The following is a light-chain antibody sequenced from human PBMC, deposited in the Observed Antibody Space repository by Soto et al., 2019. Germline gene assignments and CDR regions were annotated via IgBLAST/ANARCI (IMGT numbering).Light chain of an antibody. CDR2: DNY. CDR1: SSNIGNNF. V-gene: IGLV1-51*01. J-gene: IGLJ2*01. CDR3: ETWDTSLSAVL. Sequence: QSVLTQPPSVSAGPGQKVTISCSGNSSNIGNNFVSWYLQPPGAAPKLLIYDNYKRPSGIPDRFSGFKSGTSATLGITGLQTGDEADYYCETWDTSLSAVLFGGGTKLTVL.